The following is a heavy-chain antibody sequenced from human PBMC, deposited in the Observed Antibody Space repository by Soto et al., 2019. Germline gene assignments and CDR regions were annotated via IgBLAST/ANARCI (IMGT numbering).Heavy chain of an antibody. Sequence: GGSLRLSCAASGFTFSSYGMHWVRQAPGKGLEWVAVISYDGSNKYYADSVKGRFTISRDNSKNTLYLQMNSLRAEDTAVYYCAKDGYYGSGSYNDYWGQGTLVTVSS. CDR3: AKDGYYGSGSYNDY. CDR1: GFTFSSYG. D-gene: IGHD3-10*01. CDR2: ISYDGSNK. V-gene: IGHV3-30*18. J-gene: IGHJ4*02.